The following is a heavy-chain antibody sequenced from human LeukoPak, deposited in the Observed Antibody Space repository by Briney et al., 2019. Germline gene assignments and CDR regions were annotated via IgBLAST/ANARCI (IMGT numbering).Heavy chain of an antibody. J-gene: IGHJ4*02. CDR1: GFTFSSYW. CDR2: IKQDGSEK. CDR3: ARAILKYYYDSSGARKPYYFDY. D-gene: IGHD3-22*01. Sequence: GGSLRLSCAASGFTFSSYWMSWVRQAPGKGLAWVANIKQDGSEKYYVDSVKGRFTISRDNAKNSLYLQMNSLRAEDTAVYYCARAILKYYYDSSGARKPYYFDYWGQGTLVTVSS. V-gene: IGHV3-7*01.